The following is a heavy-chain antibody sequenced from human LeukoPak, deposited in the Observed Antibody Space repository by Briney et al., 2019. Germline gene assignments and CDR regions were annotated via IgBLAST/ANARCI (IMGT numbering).Heavy chain of an antibody. CDR2: ISGNGGRT. V-gene: IGHV3-23*01. J-gene: IGHJ3*02. CDR3: ARVFTIFGVVIAEGGAFDI. CDR1: GFTFSSYA. Sequence: GGSLRLSCEASGFTFSSYAMSWVRQAPGKGLEWVSAISGNGGRTDYADSGKGRFTISRDNSKNTLYLQMNSLRAEDTAVYYCARVFTIFGVVIAEGGAFDIWGQGTMVTVSS. D-gene: IGHD3-3*01.